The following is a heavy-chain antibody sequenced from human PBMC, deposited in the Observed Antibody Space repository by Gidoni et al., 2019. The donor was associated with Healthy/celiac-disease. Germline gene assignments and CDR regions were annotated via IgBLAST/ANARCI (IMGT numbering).Heavy chain of an antibody. D-gene: IGHD1-26*01. CDR1: GYTFTSYA. CDR3: ARDLKWELPHIGY. CDR2: INAGNGNT. V-gene: IGHV1-3*01. J-gene: IGHJ4*02. Sequence: QVQLVQSGAEVKKPGASVKVSCKASGYTFTSYAMHWVRQAPGQRLEWMGWINAGNGNTKYSQKFQGRVTITRDTSASTAYMELSSLRSEDTAVYYCARDLKWELPHIGYWGQGTLVTVSS.